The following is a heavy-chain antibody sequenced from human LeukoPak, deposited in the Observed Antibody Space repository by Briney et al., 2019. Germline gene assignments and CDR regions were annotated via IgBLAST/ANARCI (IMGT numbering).Heavy chain of an antibody. CDR2: IYYSGST. D-gene: IGHD4-17*01. V-gene: IGHV4-31*03. J-gene: IGHJ4*02. Sequence: SQTLSLTCTVSGGSISSGGYYWSWIRQHPGKGLEWIGYIYYSGSTYYNPSLKSRVTISVNTSKTQFSLKLSSGTAADTAVYYCARGGHDYGDQYYFDYWGQGTLVTVSS. CDR3: ARGGHDYGDQYYFDY. CDR1: GGSISSGGYY.